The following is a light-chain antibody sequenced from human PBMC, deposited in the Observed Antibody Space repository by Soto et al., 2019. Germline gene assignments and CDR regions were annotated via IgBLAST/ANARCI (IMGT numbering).Light chain of an antibody. J-gene: IGKJ1*01. V-gene: IGKV1-39*01. CDR1: QSISSY. CDR3: QQSYSTPQT. Sequence: DIQMTQSPSSLSASVGDRVTITCRASQSISSYLTWYQQKPGKAPKLLIYAASSLQSGVPSRFSGSGSGTDFTLTISSLQPEDFATYYGQQSYSTPQTFGQGTKVEIK. CDR2: AAS.